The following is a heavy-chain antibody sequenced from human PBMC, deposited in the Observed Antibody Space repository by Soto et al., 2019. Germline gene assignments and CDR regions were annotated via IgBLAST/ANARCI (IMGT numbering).Heavy chain of an antibody. J-gene: IGHJ3*02. CDR2: IISISSYI. CDR3: ARVEQQLDAFDI. CDR1: GFTFSSYS. V-gene: IGHV3-21*01. D-gene: IGHD6-13*01. Sequence: PGGSLRLSCAASGFTFSSYSMNWVRQAPGKGLEWVSSIISISSYIYYADSVKGRFTISRDNAKNSLYLQMNSLRAEDTAVYYCARVEQQLDAFDIWGQGTMVTVSS.